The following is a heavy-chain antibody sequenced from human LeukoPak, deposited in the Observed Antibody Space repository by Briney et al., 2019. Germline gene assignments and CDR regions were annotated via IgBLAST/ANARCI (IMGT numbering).Heavy chain of an antibody. Sequence: GGCLRLSCAASGFTFSSYSMNWVRQAPGKGLEWVSSITSSSSFIYYADSVKGRFTNSRDNAKNSLYLQMNSLRAECTAVYYCARDVGSTVVTNPFGYWGQGTLGTGSS. D-gene: IGHD4-23*01. V-gene: IGHV3-21*01. CDR2: ITSSSSFI. CDR3: ARDVGSTVVTNPFGY. J-gene: IGHJ4*02. CDR1: GFTFSSYS.